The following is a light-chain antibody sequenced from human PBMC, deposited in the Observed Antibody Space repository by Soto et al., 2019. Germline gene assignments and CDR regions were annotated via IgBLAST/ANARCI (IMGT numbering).Light chain of an antibody. J-gene: IGKJ2*01. V-gene: IGKV1-9*01. CDR1: QGISSY. CDR2: AAS. CDR3: QQLNSYPRYT. Sequence: DIQLTQSPSFLSASVGDRVTITCRASQGISSYLAWYQQKPGKAPKLLIYAASPLQSGVPSRFSGSGSGTEFTLTISSLQPEDFATYYCQQLNSYPRYTFGQGTKLEIK.